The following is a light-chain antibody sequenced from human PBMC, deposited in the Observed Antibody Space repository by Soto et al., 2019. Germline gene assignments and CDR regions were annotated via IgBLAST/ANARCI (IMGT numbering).Light chain of an antibody. CDR3: QQYNNWPRT. CDR2: GAS. J-gene: IGKJ1*01. V-gene: IGKV3-15*01. Sequence: EILMTQFPATLSVSPLERATLSCRSSQSVSSNLAWYQQKPGQAPRLLIYGASTRATGIPARFSGSGSGTEFTLTISSLQSEDFAVYYCQQYNNWPRTFGQGTKVDI. CDR1: QSVSSN.